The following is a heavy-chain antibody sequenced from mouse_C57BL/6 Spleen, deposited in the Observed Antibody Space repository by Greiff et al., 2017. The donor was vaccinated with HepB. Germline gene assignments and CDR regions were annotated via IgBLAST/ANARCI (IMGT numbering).Heavy chain of an antibody. J-gene: IGHJ4*01. D-gene: IGHD1-1*01. CDR3: AIHGSSFAMDY. Sequence: VQVVESGAELAKPGASVKLSCKASGYTFTSYWMHWVKQRPGQGLEWIGYINPSSGYTKYNQKFKDKATLTADKSSSTAYMQLSSLTYEDSAVYYCAIHGSSFAMDYWGQGTSVTVSS. CDR1: GYTFTSYW. V-gene: IGHV1-7*01. CDR2: INPSSGYT.